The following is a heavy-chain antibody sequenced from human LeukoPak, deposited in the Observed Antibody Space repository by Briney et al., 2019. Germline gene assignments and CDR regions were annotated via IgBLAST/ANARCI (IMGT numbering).Heavy chain of an antibody. J-gene: IGHJ3*02. CDR1: GGTFSSYA. Sequence: SVKVSCKASGGTFSSYAISWVRQAPGQGLEWMGGIIPIFGTANYAQKFQGRVTITADKSTSTAYMELSSLRAEDTAVYYCAKGSYDSSGYRAVDAFDIWGQGTMVTVSS. V-gene: IGHV1-69*06. CDR3: AKGSYDSSGYRAVDAFDI. CDR2: IIPIFGTA. D-gene: IGHD3-22*01.